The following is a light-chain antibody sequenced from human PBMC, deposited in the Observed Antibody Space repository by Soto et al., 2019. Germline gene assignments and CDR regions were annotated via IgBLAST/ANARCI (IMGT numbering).Light chain of an antibody. V-gene: IGKV3D-15*01. CDR1: QSVRSN. CDR3: QQYNNWPPIT. Sequence: EIVLTHSPGTLSLSPWERATLSCGASQSVRSNLAWYQQKPGQAPRLLIYGASTRATGVPARFSGSGSGTEFTLTISSLQSEDFAVYYCQQYNNWPPITFGQGTRLEIK. CDR2: GAS. J-gene: IGKJ5*01.